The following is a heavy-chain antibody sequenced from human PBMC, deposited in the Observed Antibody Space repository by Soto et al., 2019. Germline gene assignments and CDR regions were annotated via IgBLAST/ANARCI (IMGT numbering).Heavy chain of an antibody. CDR2: INHSGST. CDR3: AFRARIRSGFDY. J-gene: IGHJ4*02. V-gene: IGHV4-34*01. CDR1: GGSFSVYY. Sequence: SETVSLTCAVYGGSFSVYYWSLIRQPPGKGLEWIGEINHSGSTNYNPSLKSRVTISVDTSKKQFSLKLSSVTAEDTAVYYCAFRARIRSGFDYSGQGTLITVYS. D-gene: IGHD6-25*01.